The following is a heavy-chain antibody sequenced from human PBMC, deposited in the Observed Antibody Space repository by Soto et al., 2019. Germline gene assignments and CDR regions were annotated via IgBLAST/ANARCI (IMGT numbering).Heavy chain of an antibody. V-gene: IGHV3-23*01. CDR3: AKEFTDDSSGYYGLAAFDI. J-gene: IGHJ3*02. CDR2: ISGSGGST. Sequence: LRLSCAASGFTFSSYAMSWVRQAPGKGLEWVSAISGSGGSTYYADSVKGRFTISRDNSKNTLYLQMNSLRAEDTAVYYCAKEFTDDSSGYYGLAAFDIWGQGTMVTVSS. D-gene: IGHD3-22*01. CDR1: GFTFSSYA.